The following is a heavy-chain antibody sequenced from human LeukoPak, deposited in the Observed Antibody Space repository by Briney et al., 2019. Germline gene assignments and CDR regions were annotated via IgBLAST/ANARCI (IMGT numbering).Heavy chain of an antibody. V-gene: IGHV1-2*02. CDR1: GYTFTGYY. D-gene: IGHD2-15*01. CDR3: ARDERFCNGDNHYPDLGY. J-gene: IGHJ4*02. CDR2: INPNTGAT. Sequence: ASVKVSCKASGYTFTGYYMFWVRQAPGQELEWMGWINPNTGATKYAQNFQGRVTLTRDTSIRTTFMELSSLRSGDTAFYYCARDERFCNGDNHYPDLGYWGQGTLVTVSS.